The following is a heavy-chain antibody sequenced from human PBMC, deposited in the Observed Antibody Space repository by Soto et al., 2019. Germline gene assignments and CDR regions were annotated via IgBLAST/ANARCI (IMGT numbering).Heavy chain of an antibody. CDR1: GGPFSGYY. J-gene: IGHJ5*02. CDR3: ARAPPSYYYYGSGSYSSWFDP. CDR2: INHSGST. D-gene: IGHD3-10*01. Sequence: SETLSLTCAVYGGPFSGYYWSWIRQPPGKGLEWIGEINHSGSTNYNPSLKSRVTISVDTSKNQFSLKLSSVTAADTAVYYCARAPPSYYYYGSGSYSSWFDPWGQGTLVTVSS. V-gene: IGHV4-34*01.